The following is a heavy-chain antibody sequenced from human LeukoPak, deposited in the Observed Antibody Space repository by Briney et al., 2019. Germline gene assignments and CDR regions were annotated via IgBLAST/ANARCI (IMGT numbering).Heavy chain of an antibody. CDR1: GGSISNYY. D-gene: IGHD3-10*01. CDR2: IYYSGST. Sequence: PSETLSLTCTVSGGSISNYYWSWIRQPPGKGLEWIGYIYYSGSTYYNPSLKSRVTISVDTSKNQFSLKLSSVTAADTAVYYCARTRFGGLPAIYYYYMDVWGKGTTVTISS. J-gene: IGHJ6*03. V-gene: IGHV4-59*08. CDR3: ARTRFGGLPAIYYYYMDV.